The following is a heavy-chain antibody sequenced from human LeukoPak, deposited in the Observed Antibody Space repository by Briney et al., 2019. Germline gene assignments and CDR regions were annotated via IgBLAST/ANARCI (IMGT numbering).Heavy chain of an antibody. J-gene: IGHJ4*02. V-gene: IGHV1-2*02. CDR1: GYTFTGYY. D-gene: IGHD2-21*02. CDR2: INPNSGGT. Sequence: ASVKVSCKASGYTFTGYYMHWVRQAPGQGLEWMGWINPNSGGTNYAQKFQGRVTMTRDTSISTAYMGLSRLRSDDTAVYYCARVERVVVTAKLSPFDYWGQGTLVTVSS. CDR3: ARVERVVVTAKLSPFDY.